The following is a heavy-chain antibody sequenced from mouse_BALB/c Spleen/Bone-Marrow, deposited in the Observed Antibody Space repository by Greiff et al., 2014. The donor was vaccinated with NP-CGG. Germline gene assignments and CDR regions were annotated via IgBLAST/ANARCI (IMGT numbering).Heavy chain of an antibody. CDR1: GYTFTDYN. D-gene: IGHD4-1*01. CDR2: INPNNGGT. V-gene: IGHV1-18*01. J-gene: IGHJ3*01. CDR3: ATGTWFAY. Sequence: VQLQQSEPELVKPGASVKIPCKASGYTFTDYNMDWVKQSHGKSLEWIGDINPNNGGTIYNQKFKGKATLTVDKSSSTAYMELRSLTSEDTAVYYCATGTWFAYWGQGTLVTVSA.